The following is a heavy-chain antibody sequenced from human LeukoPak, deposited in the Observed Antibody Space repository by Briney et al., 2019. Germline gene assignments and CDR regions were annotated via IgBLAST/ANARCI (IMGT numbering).Heavy chain of an antibody. CDR2: IYYSGST. J-gene: IGHJ5*02. V-gene: IGHV4-59*08. D-gene: IGHD3-10*01. Sequence: SETLSLTCAVYGGSISSYYWSWIRQPPGKGLEWIGYIYYSGSTNYNPSLKSRVTISVDTSKNQFSLKLSSVTAADTAVYYCARLMDWFDPWGQGTLVTVSS. CDR3: ARLMDWFDP. CDR1: GGSISSYY.